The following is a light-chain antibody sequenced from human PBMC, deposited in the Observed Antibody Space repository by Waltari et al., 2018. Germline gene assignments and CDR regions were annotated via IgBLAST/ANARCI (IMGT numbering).Light chain of an antibody. J-gene: IGLJ3*02. CDR2: DVT. CDR1: SSDVGGYNY. CDR3: CSYAGTSWV. Sequence: QSALTQPRSVSGSPGQSVTISCTGTSSDVGGYNYVSWYQQHPGQAPKLMIYDVTERPSGVPVRFSGSKSGNTASLTISGLQADDEGDYHCCSYAGTSWVFGGGTKLTVL. V-gene: IGLV2-11*01.